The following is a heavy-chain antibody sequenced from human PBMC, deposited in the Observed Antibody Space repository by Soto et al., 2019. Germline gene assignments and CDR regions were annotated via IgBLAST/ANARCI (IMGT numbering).Heavy chain of an antibody. CDR1: GFSVSAAS. V-gene: IGHV3-53*01. Sequence: LRLSCVVSGFSVSAASIFWVRQATGKGLEWVSLMHRGGTTDNADSVKGRFTTSRDKSKNTLYLQMNSLKTEDTAVYYCTTDYPSPRPSSIAARRVDYWGQGTLVTVSS. D-gene: IGHD6-6*01. CDR2: MHRGGTT. J-gene: IGHJ4*02. CDR3: TTDYPSPRPSSIAARRVDY.